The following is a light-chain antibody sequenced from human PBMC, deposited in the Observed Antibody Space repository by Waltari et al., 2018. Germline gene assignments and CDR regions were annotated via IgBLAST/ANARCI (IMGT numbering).Light chain of an antibody. J-gene: IGKJ2*01. V-gene: IGKV3-11*01. Sequence: EIVLTQSPATLSLSPGERVTLSCRASQSISNFLAWYQQRPGQAPRLLMYDASKRAIGIPARFSGSGSGTDFTLTISSLEPEDSGIYYCQQRNGRPPMYTFGQGTKLEIK. CDR1: QSISNF. CDR2: DAS. CDR3: QQRNGRPPMYT.